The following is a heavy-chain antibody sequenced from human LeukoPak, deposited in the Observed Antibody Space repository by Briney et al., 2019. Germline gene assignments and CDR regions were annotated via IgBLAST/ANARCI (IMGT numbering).Heavy chain of an antibody. CDR2: IIWNSGSV. CDR3: AKYIKAMVTNWFDP. V-gene: IGHV3-9*01. CDR1: GFTFDDYA. J-gene: IGHJ5*02. D-gene: IGHD5-18*01. Sequence: GGSLRLSCEASGFTFDDYAMHWVRQAPGQGLEWVSGIIWNSGSVGYADTVKGRVTISRDNAKNTLYLQMNSLRAEDTALYYCAKYIKAMVTNWFDPWGQGTLVTVSS.